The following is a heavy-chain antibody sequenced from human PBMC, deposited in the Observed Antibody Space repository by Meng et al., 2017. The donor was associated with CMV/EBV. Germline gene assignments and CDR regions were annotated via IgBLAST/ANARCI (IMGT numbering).Heavy chain of an antibody. CDR3: VFPKGGRGDDAFDI. CDR1: GFIFSDYY. D-gene: IGHD7-27*01. Sequence: GESLKISCAASGFIFSDYYMNWIRQAPGKGLEWVSYISSRGDIIHYADSVEGRFTLSRDNAKNSLYLQMNSLRAEDTAMYYCVFPKGGRGDDAFDIWGQGTMVTVSS. V-gene: IGHV3-11*04. J-gene: IGHJ3*02. CDR2: ISSRGDII.